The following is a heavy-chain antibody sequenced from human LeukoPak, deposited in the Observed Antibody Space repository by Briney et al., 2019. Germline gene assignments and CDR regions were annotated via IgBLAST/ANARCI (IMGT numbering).Heavy chain of an antibody. J-gene: IGHJ3*02. CDR1: GYTFTGYY. CDR3: ARWCSSTSCYTSAFDI. Sequence: ASVNVSCKASGYTFTGYYMHWVRQAPGQGLEWMGWINPNSGGTNYAQKFQGRVTMTRDTSISTAYMELSRLRSDDTAVYYCARWCSSTSCYTSAFDIWGQGTMVTVSS. D-gene: IGHD2-2*02. V-gene: IGHV1-2*02. CDR2: INPNSGGT.